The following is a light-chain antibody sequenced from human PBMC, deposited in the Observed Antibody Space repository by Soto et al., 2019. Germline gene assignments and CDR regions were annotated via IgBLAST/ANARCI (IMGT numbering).Light chain of an antibody. CDR1: QGISNY. CDR3: QKYNSAPRT. Sequence: DIQMTQSPSSLSASVGDRVTITCRASQGISNYLAWYQQKPGKVPKLLIYAASTLQSGVPSRFSGSGSGTYFTLTISSLQPEGVATYYCQKYNSAPRTFVQGTKVEIK. CDR2: AAS. V-gene: IGKV1-27*01. J-gene: IGKJ1*01.